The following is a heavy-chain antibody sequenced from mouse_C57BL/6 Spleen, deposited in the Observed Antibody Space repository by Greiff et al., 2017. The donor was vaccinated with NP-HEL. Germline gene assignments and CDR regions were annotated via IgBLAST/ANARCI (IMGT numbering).Heavy chain of an antibody. CDR1: GYSITSGYY. D-gene: IGHD2-12*01. Sequence: DVKLQESGPGLVKPSQSLSLTCSVTGYSITSGYYWNWIRQFPGNKLEWMGYISYDGSNNYNPSLKNRISITRDTSKNQFFLKLNSVTTEDTATYYCARERSSREVTYWYFDVWGTGTTLTVSS. CDR2: ISYDGSN. V-gene: IGHV3-6*01. J-gene: IGHJ1*03. CDR3: ARERSSREVTYWYFDV.